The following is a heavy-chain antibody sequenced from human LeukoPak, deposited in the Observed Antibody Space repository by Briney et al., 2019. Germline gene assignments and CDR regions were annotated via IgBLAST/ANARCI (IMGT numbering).Heavy chain of an antibody. CDR2: INHSGST. CDR3: AILSRTTQLDY. J-gene: IGHJ4*02. CDR1: GGSFSGYY. D-gene: IGHD4-11*01. V-gene: IGHV4-34*01. Sequence: ASETLSLTCAVYGGSFSGYYWSWIRQPPGKRLEWIGEINHSGSTNYNPSLKSRVTISVDTSKNQFSLKLSSVTAADTAVYYCAILSRTTQLDYWGQGTLVTVSS.